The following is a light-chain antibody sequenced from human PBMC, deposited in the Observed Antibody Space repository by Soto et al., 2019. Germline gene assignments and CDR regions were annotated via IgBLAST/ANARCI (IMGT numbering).Light chain of an antibody. V-gene: IGKV1-6*02. J-gene: IGKJ3*01. Sequence: AIQMTQSPSSLSASVGDRVTISCRASQDIRNHLAWYQQKPGKAPNLLIYAASSLQSGVPSRFSGSGSGTDFTLTISSLQPEDFATYFCLQDYNYPFTFGPGTKVYIK. CDR3: LQDYNYPFT. CDR2: AAS. CDR1: QDIRNH.